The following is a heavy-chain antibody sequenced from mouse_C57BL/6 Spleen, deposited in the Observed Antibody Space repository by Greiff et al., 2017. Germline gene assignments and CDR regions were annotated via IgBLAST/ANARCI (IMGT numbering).Heavy chain of an antibody. V-gene: IGHV1-55*01. J-gene: IGHJ2*01. CDR3: ARYYGSSYLDY. D-gene: IGHD1-1*01. CDR1: GYTFTSYW. CDR2: IYPGSGST. Sequence: QVQLQQPGAELVKPGASVKMSCKASGYTFTSYWITWVKQRPGQGLEWIGDIYPGSGSTNYNEKFKSKATLTVDKSSSTAYMQLSSLTSEDSAVYYCARYYGSSYLDYWGQGTTLTVSS.